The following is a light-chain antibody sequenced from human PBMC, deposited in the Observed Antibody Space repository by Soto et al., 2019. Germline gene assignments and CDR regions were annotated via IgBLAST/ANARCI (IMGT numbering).Light chain of an antibody. CDR1: QRISTY. J-gene: IGKJ1*01. Sequence: DIQMTQSPSTLSAGVGDRVTITCRASQRISTYLNWYQQKPGKAPTLLIYAASSLQSGVPSRFSRGGSGTEFTLTINTLQPEDFATYYCQQSYSTLWTFGQGTKVEIK. CDR3: QQSYSTLWT. V-gene: IGKV1-39*01. CDR2: AAS.